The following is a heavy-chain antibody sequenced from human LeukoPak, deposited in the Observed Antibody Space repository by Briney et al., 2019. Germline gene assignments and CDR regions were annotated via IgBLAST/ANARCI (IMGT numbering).Heavy chain of an antibody. CDR1: GFTVSSNY. CDR3: TRETVRGVFDY. CDR2: IYSGGST. J-gene: IGHJ4*02. Sequence: GGSLRLSXAASGFTVSSNYMSWVRQAPGKGLEWVSVIYSGGSTYYADSVKGRFTISRDNSKNTLYLQMNSLRAEDTAVYYCTRETVRGVFDYWGQGTLVTVSS. V-gene: IGHV3-53*01. D-gene: IGHD3-10*01.